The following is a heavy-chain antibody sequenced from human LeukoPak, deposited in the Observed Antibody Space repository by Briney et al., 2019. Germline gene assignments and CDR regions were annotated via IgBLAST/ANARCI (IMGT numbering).Heavy chain of an antibody. V-gene: IGHV1-69*08. J-gene: IGHJ3*02. CDR2: IIPILGTA. CDR1: GGTFSSYT. CDR3: ARGRGSSWYWAFDI. D-gene: IGHD6-13*01. Sequence: ASVKVSCKASGGTFSSYTISWVRQAPGQGLERMGRIIPILGTANYAQKFQGRVTITADESTSTAYMELSSLRSEDTAVYYCARGRGSSWYWAFDIWGQGTTVTVSS.